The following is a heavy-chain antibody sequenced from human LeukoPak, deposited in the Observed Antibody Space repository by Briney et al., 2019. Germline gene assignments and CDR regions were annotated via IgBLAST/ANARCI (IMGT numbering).Heavy chain of an antibody. CDR3: ARDGIEAAGTGWFDP. CDR1: GYSISSGYY. J-gene: IGHJ5*02. V-gene: IGHV4-4*07. CDR2: IYTSGST. D-gene: IGHD6-13*01. Sequence: SETLSLTCTVSGYSISSGYYWSWIRQPAGKGLEWIGRIYTSGSTNYNPSLKSRVTMSVDMSKNQFSLKLSSVTAADTAVYYCARDGIEAAGTGWFDPWGRGTLVTVSS.